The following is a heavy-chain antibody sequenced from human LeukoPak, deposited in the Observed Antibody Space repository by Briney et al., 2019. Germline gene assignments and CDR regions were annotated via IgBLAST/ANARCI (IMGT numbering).Heavy chain of an antibody. J-gene: IGHJ5*02. D-gene: IGHD3-3*01. V-gene: IGHV1-69*05. CDR3: ARAFDDFWSGAFDP. CDR2: IIPIFGTA. Sequence: SVKVSCKASGGTFRSYAISWVRQAPGQGLEWMGGIIPIFGTANYAQKFQGRVTITTDESTSTAYMELSSLRSEATAVYYCARAFDDFWSGAFDPWGQGTLVTVSS. CDR1: GGTFRSYA.